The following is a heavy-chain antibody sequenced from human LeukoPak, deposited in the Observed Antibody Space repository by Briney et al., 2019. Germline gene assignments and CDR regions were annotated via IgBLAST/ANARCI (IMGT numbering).Heavy chain of an antibody. V-gene: IGHV1-24*01. J-gene: IGHJ5*02. Sequence: ASVKVSCKVSVYTLTELSMHWVRQAPGKGLEWMGGFDPEDGETIYAQKFQGRVTMTEDTSTDTAYMELSSLRSEDTAVYYCATDWKNMVRGQGGWFDPWGQGTLVTVSS. CDR1: VYTLTELS. D-gene: IGHD3-10*01. CDR2: FDPEDGET. CDR3: ATDWKNMVRGQGGWFDP.